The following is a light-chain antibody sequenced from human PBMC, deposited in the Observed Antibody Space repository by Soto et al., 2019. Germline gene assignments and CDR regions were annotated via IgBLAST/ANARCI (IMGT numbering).Light chain of an antibody. CDR3: MLGQQTRIT. Sequence: DIVMTQSPLSLPVTPGEPASMSCRSSQSLLHSSGNNYLDWYVQQPGQSPQLLIYLGSYRASGVPDRFSGSESGTEFTLKISRAEAEDVGIYYCMLGQQTRITFGEGTRLAIK. V-gene: IGKV2-28*01. CDR1: QSLLHSSGNNY. J-gene: IGKJ5*01. CDR2: LGS.